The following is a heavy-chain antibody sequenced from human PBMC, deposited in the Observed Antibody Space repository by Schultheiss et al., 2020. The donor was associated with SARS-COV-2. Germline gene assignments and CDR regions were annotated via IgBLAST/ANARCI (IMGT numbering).Heavy chain of an antibody. CDR1: GFIFSDYA. V-gene: IGHV3-23*01. Sequence: GESLKISCAASGFIFSDYAMHWVRQSPGKGLEWVSSISGSGGSTYYADSVKGRFTISRDNSKNTLSLQMNSLRADDTAVYYCARGIIMGDSPFGYWGQGTLVTVSS. CDR3: ARGIIMGDSPFGY. CDR2: ISGSGGST. J-gene: IGHJ4*02. D-gene: IGHD1-26*01.